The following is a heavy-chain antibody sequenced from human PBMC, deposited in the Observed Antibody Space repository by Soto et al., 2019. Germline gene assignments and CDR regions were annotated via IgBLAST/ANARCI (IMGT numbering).Heavy chain of an antibody. D-gene: IGHD3-22*01. CDR2: FYHSGST. Sequence: QLQLQESGSGLVKPSQTLSLTCAVSGGSISSGGYSWSWIRQPPGKGLEWIGYFYHSGSTYYNPSLKSRVTISVDRTKNQFSLKLSSVTAADTAVYYCARDGGSDYDSRGSVSCFDYWGQGTLVTVSS. J-gene: IGHJ4*02. CDR3: ARDGGSDYDSRGSVSCFDY. CDR1: GGSISSGGYS. V-gene: IGHV4-30-2*01.